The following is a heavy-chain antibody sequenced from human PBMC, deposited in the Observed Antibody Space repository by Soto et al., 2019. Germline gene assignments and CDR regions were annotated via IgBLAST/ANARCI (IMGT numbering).Heavy chain of an antibody. CDR3: ARMIPPLEFWFDP. CDR1: GGSISSGDYY. Sequence: PSETLSLTCTVSGGSISSGDYYWSWIRQPPGKGLEWIGYIYYSGSTYYNPSLKSRVTISVDTSKNQFSLKLSSVTAADTAVYYFARMIPPLEFWFDPWGQGTLVTVS. D-gene: IGHD3-10*01. V-gene: IGHV4-30-4*01. J-gene: IGHJ5*02. CDR2: IYYSGST.